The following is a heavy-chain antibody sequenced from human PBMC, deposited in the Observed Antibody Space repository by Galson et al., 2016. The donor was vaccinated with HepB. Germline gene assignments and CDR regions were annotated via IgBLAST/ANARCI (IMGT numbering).Heavy chain of an antibody. V-gene: IGHV4-4*02. CDR2: VFHSGST. CDR1: AASISTLNW. CDR3: TTGHIGFAY. J-gene: IGHJ4*01. D-gene: IGHD2-21*01. Sequence: SETLSLTCAVSAASISTLNWWSWVRQPPGKGLEWIGEVFHSGSTNYNSSFGSRVRLSADWSKNHFSLTLTSVTAADTAVYYCTTGHIGFAYWGQGALVTVS.